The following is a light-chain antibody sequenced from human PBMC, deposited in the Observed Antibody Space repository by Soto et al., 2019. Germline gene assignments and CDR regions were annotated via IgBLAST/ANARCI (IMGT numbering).Light chain of an antibody. CDR1: QGISSY. V-gene: IGKV1-8*01. CDR2: AAS. J-gene: IGKJ1*01. CDR3: QQYYSYST. Sequence: AILLTQSPSSLSASTEDRVTITCRASQGISSYLAWYQQKPGKAPKLLIYAASTLQSGVPSRFSGSGSGTDFTLTISCLQSEDFATYYCQQYYSYSTFGQGTKVEIK.